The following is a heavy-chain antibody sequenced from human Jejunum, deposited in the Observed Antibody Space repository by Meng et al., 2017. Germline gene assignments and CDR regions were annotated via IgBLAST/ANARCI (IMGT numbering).Heavy chain of an antibody. V-gene: IGHV2-5*01. D-gene: IGHD4-17*01. Sequence: TTLQGSGTPLVEPPQTLPVICSVSGFSGRSSGVVVGGVRQPSGKALEWLAFIYWNDAQRYSPSLKSRLTITKDTSKNQVVLTMTNMDHVDTATYYCAHRTTVPHVDYWGQGTLVTVSS. CDR2: IYWNDAQ. CDR3: AHRTTVPHVDY. CDR1: GFSGRSSGVV. J-gene: IGHJ4*02.